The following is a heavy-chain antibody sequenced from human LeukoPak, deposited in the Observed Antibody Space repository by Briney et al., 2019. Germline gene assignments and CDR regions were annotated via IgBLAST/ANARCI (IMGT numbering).Heavy chain of an antibody. J-gene: IGHJ4*02. V-gene: IGHV4-34*01. CDR2: INHSGST. D-gene: IGHD4-11*01. Sequence: SETLSLTCAVYGGSFSGYYWSWIRQPPGKGLGWIGEINHSGSTNYNPSLKSRVTISVDTSKNQFSLKLSSVTAADTAVYYCASSPKSDYRRYFDYWGQGTLVTVSS. CDR3: ASSPKSDYRRYFDY. CDR1: GGSFSGYY.